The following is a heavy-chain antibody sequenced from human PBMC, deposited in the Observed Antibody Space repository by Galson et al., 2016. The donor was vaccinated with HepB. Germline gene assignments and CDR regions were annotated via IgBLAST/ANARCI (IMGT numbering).Heavy chain of an antibody. V-gene: IGHV3-23*01. CDR2: ISGSGGST. D-gene: IGHD3-22*01. CDR3: AKARPITMMVGLGEADFDY. J-gene: IGHJ4*02. Sequence: SLRLSCAASGFTFSYYAMSWVRQAPGKGLEWVSAISGSGGSTYYADSVKGRFTISRDNSKNTLYLQMNSLRAEDTAVYYCAKARPITMMVGLGEADFDYWGQGTLVTVSS. CDR1: GFTFSYYA.